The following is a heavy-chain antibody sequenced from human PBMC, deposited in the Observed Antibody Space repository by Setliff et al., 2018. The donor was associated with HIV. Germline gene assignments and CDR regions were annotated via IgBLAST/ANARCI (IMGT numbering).Heavy chain of an antibody. CDR1: GGSASNSRYY. CDR3: ASRVYYYDENRILREEGFVP. Sequence: PSETLSLTCTVSGGSASNSRYYWAWIRQPPGKGHVYTTGGTNYNPSLESRLTISVDTSRNQFSLSLSSVTAADTAVYYCASRVYYYDENRILREEGFVPWGQGTLVTVSS. J-gene: IGHJ5*02. V-gene: IGHV4-61*05. D-gene: IGHD3-22*01. CDR2: VYTTGGT.